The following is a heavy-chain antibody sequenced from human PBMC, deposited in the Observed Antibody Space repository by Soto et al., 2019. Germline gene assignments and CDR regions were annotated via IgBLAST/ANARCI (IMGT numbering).Heavy chain of an antibody. CDR3: AGETYYYGSGNCGWFDP. CDR2: IYPGGNT. J-gene: IGHJ5*02. Sequence: EVQLVESGGGLIQPGGSLRLSCAASGFTVSTKYMNWVRQAPGRGLEWVSVIYPGGNTYYTDSVKGRFTISRDSSRNTMFLQMNSLRAEDTALYYCAGETYYYGSGNCGWFDPWGQGTLVTVSS. V-gene: IGHV3-53*01. CDR1: GFTVSTKY. D-gene: IGHD3-10*01.